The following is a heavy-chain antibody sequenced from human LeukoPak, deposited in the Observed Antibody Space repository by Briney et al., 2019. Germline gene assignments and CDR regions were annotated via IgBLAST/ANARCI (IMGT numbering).Heavy chain of an antibody. Sequence: SQTLSLTCTVSGGSISSGGYYWSWIRQHPGKGLEGIGYIYYSGSTYYNPSPKSRVTISVDTSKNQFSLKLSSVTAADTAVYYCARTSYCSGGSCYGFDPWGQGTLVTVSS. V-gene: IGHV4-31*03. CDR3: ARTSYCSGGSCYGFDP. D-gene: IGHD2-15*01. CDR1: GGSISSGGYY. CDR2: IYYSGST. J-gene: IGHJ5*02.